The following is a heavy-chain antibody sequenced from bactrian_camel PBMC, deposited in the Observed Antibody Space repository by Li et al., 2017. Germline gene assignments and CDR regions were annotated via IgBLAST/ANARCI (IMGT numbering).Heavy chain of an antibody. J-gene: IGHJ4*01. D-gene: IGHD2*01. V-gene: IGHV3S26*01. CDR2: LDNASST. CDR3: AAMVFVPGVRCPPSVGHEREYPY. CDR1: GYTYSTYC. Sequence: HVQLVESGGGSVQAGGSLRLSCSGSGYTYSTYCMGWFRQAPGKEREGVAPLDNASSTSAVESVKGRFTISEDDAKNTLYLQMSSLKPEDTAMYYCAAMVFVPGVRCPPSVGHEREYPYWGQGTQVTVS.